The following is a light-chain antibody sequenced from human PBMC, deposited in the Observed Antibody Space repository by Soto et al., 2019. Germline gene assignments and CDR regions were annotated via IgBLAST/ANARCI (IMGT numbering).Light chain of an antibody. V-gene: IGKV1-39*01. Sequence: QMTQSPFSLSAYVGEIFPISGRASQSISSYLNWYQQKPGKPPKRLIYAAISLQRGIPSRFSGGGSRTDFILTISSLQHEDFATDYCQQSYSTITFGQGTRLEIK. CDR2: AAI. J-gene: IGKJ5*01. CDR1: QSISSY. CDR3: QQSYSTIT.